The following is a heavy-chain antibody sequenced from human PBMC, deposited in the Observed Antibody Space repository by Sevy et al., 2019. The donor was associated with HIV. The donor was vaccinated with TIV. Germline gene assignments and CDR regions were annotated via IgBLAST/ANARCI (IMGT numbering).Heavy chain of an antibody. D-gene: IGHD3-16*01. CDR1: GFTFGSYG. CDR2: ASYEVGNK. CDR3: ARDLYTKVDYANYFDS. V-gene: IGHV3-30*03. Sequence: GGSLRLSCAASGFTFGSYGMHWVRQAPGKGLEWLAFASYEVGNKYYTDSVKGRFTISRDNSRNTLDLQMNSLRVEDTAAYYCARDLYTKVDYANYFDSWGQGTLVTVSS. J-gene: IGHJ4*02.